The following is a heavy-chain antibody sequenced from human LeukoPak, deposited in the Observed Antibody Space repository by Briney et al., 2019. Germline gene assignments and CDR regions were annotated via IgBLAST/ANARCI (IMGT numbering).Heavy chain of an antibody. CDR3: ARGIPAVDY. D-gene: IGHD6-25*01. CDR1: GFTFSNYS. V-gene: IGHV3-21*01. J-gene: IGHJ4*02. Sequence: GGSLRLSCAASGFTFSNYSMNWVRQAPGKGLEWVSSISSSSTYIYYADSVKGRFTISRDKAKNSLYLQMNSLRAEDTAIYYCARGIPAVDYWGQGTLVTVSS. CDR2: ISSSSTYI.